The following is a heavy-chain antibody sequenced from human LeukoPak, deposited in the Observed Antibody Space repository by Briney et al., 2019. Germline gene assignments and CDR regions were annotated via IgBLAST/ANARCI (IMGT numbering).Heavy chain of an antibody. CDR1: GFTFSSYS. CDR2: ISSSSSYI. CDR3: ARYSGSYSDFDY. V-gene: IGHV3-21*01. J-gene: IGHJ4*02. Sequence: GGSLRLSCAASGFTFSSYSMNWVRQAPGKGLEWVSSISSSSSYIYYADSVKGRITISRDNAKNSLYLQMNSLRAEDTAVYYCARYSGSYSDFDYWGQGTLVTVSP. D-gene: IGHD1-26*01.